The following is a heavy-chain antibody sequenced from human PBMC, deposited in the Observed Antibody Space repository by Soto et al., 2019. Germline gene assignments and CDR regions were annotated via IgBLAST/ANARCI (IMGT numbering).Heavy chain of an antibody. Sequence: TLSLTCAISGDSVSSNSAAWNWIRQSPSRGLEWLGRTYYRSKWYNDYAVSVKSRITINPDTSKNQFSLQLNSVTPEDTAVYYCARDILKAGLRGFYYYYGMDVWGQGTTVTVSS. CDR3: ARDILKAGLRGFYYYYGMDV. CDR2: TYYRSKWYN. V-gene: IGHV6-1*01. D-gene: IGHD4-17*01. CDR1: GDSVSSNSAA. J-gene: IGHJ6*02.